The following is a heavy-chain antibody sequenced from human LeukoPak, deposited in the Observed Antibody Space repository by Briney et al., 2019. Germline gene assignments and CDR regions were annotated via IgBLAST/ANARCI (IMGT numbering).Heavy chain of an antibody. CDR2: MNPNSGNT. CDR1: GYTFTSYD. CDR3: ARSDTAMVLFDY. Sequence: ASVKVSCKASGYTFTSYDINWVRQATGQGLEWMGWMNPNSGNTGYAQKFQGRVTMTRNTSISTAYMKLSSLRSEDTAVYYCARSDTAMVLFDYWGQGTLVTVSS. J-gene: IGHJ4*02. V-gene: IGHV1-8*01. D-gene: IGHD5-18*01.